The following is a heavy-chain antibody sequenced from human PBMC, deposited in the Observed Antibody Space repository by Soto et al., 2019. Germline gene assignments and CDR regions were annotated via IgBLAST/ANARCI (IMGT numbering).Heavy chain of an antibody. D-gene: IGHD3-3*01. Sequence: EVQLVQSGAEVKKPGESLKISCKGSGYSFTSYWIGWVRQMPGKGLEWMGIIYPGDSDTRYSPSFQGQVTISADKSISNAYLQWSSLKASDTAMYYCARPSSDFWSGYYHMDVWGKGTTVTVSS. V-gene: IGHV5-51*03. CDR2: IYPGDSDT. CDR3: ARPSSDFWSGYYHMDV. J-gene: IGHJ6*03. CDR1: GYSFTSYW.